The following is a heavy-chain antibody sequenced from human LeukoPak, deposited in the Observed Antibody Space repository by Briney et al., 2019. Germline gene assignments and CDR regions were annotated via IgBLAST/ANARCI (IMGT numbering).Heavy chain of an antibody. D-gene: IGHD2-15*01. CDR2: IYSGGST. CDR1: GFSVSNNY. J-gene: IGHJ1*01. V-gene: IGHV3-66*01. CDR3: ASDSYSPEYFQH. Sequence: GSLRLSCAASGFSVSNNYMSWVRQAPGKGLEWVSVIYSGGSTFYADSVKGRFTVSRDNSKNTLYLQMNSLRAEDTAVYYCASDSYSPEYFQHWGQGTLVTVSS.